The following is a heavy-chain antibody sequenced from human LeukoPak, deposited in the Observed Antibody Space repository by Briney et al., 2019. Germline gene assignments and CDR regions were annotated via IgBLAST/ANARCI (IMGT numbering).Heavy chain of an antibody. V-gene: IGHV3-74*01. CDR2: INSDGRSI. Sequence: PGGSLRLSCAASGFTFSTNWIYWVRQAPGKGLVWVSRINSDGRSIGYADSVKGRFTISRDNAYNTLYLQMNSLRAEDTALYYCASGGRVGDIFDIWGQGTMVRVSS. CDR1: GFTFSTNW. D-gene: IGHD2-15*01. CDR3: ASGGRVGDIFDI. J-gene: IGHJ3*02.